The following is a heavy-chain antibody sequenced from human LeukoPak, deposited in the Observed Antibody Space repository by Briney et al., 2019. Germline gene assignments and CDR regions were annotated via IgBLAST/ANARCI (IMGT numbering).Heavy chain of an antibody. V-gene: IGHV3-74*01. Sequence: GGSLRLSCAASGFTFSSYWMHWVRQAPGKGLVWVSRIKGDGSSTSYADSVKGRLTISRDNSKNTLYLQMNSLRAEDTAVYYCARDQGSRSRWLLYAYDIWGQGTMVTVSS. CDR3: ARDQGSRSRWLLYAYDI. CDR2: IKGDGSST. D-gene: IGHD5-24*01. J-gene: IGHJ3*02. CDR1: GFTFSSYW.